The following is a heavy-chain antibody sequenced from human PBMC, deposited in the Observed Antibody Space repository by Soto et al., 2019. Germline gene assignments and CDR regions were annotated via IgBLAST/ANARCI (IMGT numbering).Heavy chain of an antibody. CDR3: AKEGNGGSSLDS. CDR2: ISWDGGSI. J-gene: IGHJ5*01. V-gene: IGHV3-43*01. CDR1: GFKFDDHM. Sequence: GGSLRFSCEASGFKFDDHMMHWVRQAPGKGLEWISLISWDGGSIDYADSIKGRFTVSRDNSKTSLYLHMHSLTSDDTAFYFCAKEGNGGSSLDSWGQGTLVTVSS. D-gene: IGHD2-15*01.